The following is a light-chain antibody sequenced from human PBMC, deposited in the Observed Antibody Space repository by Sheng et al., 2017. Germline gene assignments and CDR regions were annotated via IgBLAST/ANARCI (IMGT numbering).Light chain of an antibody. J-gene: IGKJ3*01. Sequence: ETVMTQSPATLSVSPGEVATLSCRASKSVGVDLAWYQHKPGQAPRLLILAASTRAAGIPDRFSGSGSGTDFTLIISRLEPEDFAVYFCQQYGSSPFTFGPGTKVDIK. CDR3: QQYGSSPFT. CDR2: AAS. CDR1: KSVGVD. V-gene: IGKV3-20*01.